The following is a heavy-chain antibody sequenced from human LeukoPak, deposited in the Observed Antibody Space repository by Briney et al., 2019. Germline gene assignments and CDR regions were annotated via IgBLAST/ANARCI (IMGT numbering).Heavy chain of an antibody. D-gene: IGHD5-24*01. Sequence: GGSLRLSCAASGFTFSNYWMSWVRQAPGKGLEWVANIKEDGSEKYYVDSVKGRFTISRDNAKNSLYLQMNSLRAEDTAVYYCARGDGYNYHFDYWGQGALVTVSS. J-gene: IGHJ4*02. V-gene: IGHV3-7*05. CDR2: IKEDGSEK. CDR3: ARGDGYNYHFDY. CDR1: GFTFSNYW.